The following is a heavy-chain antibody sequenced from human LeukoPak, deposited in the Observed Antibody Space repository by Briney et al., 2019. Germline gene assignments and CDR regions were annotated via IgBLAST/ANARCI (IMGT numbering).Heavy chain of an antibody. D-gene: IGHD6-6*01. CDR3: ARGTLPSIAARPDRGPFDY. J-gene: IGHJ4*02. V-gene: IGHV1-69*13. CDR1: GGTFSSYA. Sequence: SVKVSCKPSGGTFSSYAISWVRRAPGQGLEWMGGIIPIFGTANYAQKFQGRVTITADESTSTAYMELSSLRSEDTAVYYCARGTLPSIAARPDRGPFDYWGQGTLVTVSS. CDR2: IIPIFGTA.